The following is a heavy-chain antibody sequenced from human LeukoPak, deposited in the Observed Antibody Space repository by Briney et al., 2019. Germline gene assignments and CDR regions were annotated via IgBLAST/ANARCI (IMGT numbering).Heavy chain of an antibody. CDR2: IYISGRT. D-gene: IGHD4-11*01. Sequence: SETLSLTCTVSGDSVSTSYLSWIRQPAGRGLEWIGRIYISGRTNYNPSLESRVTLSLDTSKNQFSLKLRSVTAADTAVYYCAKGPYTNFFDSWGHGILVIVSS. J-gene: IGHJ4*01. V-gene: IGHV4-4*07. CDR1: GDSVSTSY. CDR3: AKGPYTNFFDS.